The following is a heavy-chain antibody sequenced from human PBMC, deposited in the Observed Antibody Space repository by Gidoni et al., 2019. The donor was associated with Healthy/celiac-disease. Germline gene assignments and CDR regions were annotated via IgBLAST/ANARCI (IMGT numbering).Heavy chain of an antibody. D-gene: IGHD2-2*01. CDR3: ARGALGYCSSTSCPGGAFDI. CDR2: SIPFFGTA. V-gene: IGHV1-69*01. CDR1: GGPLSSDA. J-gene: IGHJ3*02. Sequence: QVQLVQSGAAVKQTGSSVQVSCKASGGPLSSDAISRVRQAPGQGLEWMGVSIPFFGTANYAEKFQGRFTITADESTSTAYMELSSLRSEYTAVYYCARGALGYCSSTSCPGGAFDIWGQGTMVTVSS.